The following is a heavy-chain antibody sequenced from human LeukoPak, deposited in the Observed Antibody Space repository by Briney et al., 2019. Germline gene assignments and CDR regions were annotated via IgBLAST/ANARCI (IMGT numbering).Heavy chain of an antibody. CDR3: ARIRRGSTTLFDF. D-gene: IGHD1-26*01. CDR2: IYYSGST. V-gene: IGHV4-39*07. J-gene: IGHJ4*02. Sequence: SETLSLTCTVSGGSISSSSYYWGWIRQPPGKGLEWIGSIYYSGSTNYNPSLKIRVTLSLDTSKNQFSLNLTSVTAADTAIYYCARIRRGSTTLFDFWGQGTLVTVSS. CDR1: GGSISSSSYY.